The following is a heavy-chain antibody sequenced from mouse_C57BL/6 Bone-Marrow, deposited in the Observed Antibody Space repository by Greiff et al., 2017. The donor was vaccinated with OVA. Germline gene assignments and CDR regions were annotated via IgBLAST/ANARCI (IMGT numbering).Heavy chain of an antibody. V-gene: IGHV5-17*01. CDR3: ARRRSNYLFAY. Sequence: DVMLVESGGGLVKPGGSLKLSCAASGFTFSDYGMHWVRQAPEKGLEWVEYISNGSSSSYYADTVKGRFTISRDNAKNTLFLQMTRLRSEDTAMYYCARRRSNYLFAYGGQGTLVTVSA. D-gene: IGHD2-5*01. CDR1: GFTFSDYG. CDR2: ISNGSSSS. J-gene: IGHJ3*01.